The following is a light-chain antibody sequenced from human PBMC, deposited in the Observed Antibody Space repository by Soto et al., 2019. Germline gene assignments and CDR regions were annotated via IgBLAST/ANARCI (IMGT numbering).Light chain of an antibody. CDR2: DAS. Sequence: DIQLTQSPSFLSASVGDRVTITCRASQGINTYLAWYQQKPGKAPKVLIYDASKLHSGVPSRFSGSGSGTEFTLTISSLQPEDFATYFCQQFNTYSSFGGGTKVEIK. CDR1: QGINTY. CDR3: QQFNTYSS. J-gene: IGKJ4*01. V-gene: IGKV1-9*01.